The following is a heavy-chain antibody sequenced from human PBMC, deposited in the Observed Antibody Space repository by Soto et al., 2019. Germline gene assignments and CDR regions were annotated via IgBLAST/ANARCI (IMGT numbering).Heavy chain of an antibody. V-gene: IGHV3-9*01. J-gene: IGHJ3*02. D-gene: IGHD4-17*01. Sequence: GGSLRLSCAASGFTFDDYAMHWVRQAPGKGLEWVSGISWNSGSIGYADSVKGRFTISRDNAKNSLYLQMNSLRAEDTALYYCAKGNGDYDGFLDAFDIWGQGTMVTVSS. CDR1: GFTFDDYA. CDR3: AKGNGDYDGFLDAFDI. CDR2: ISWNSGSI.